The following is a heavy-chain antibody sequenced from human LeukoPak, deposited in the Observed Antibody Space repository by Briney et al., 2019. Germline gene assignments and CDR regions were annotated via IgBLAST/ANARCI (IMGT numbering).Heavy chain of an antibody. V-gene: IGHV4-38-2*02. CDR1: GYSISSGYY. CDR2: IYHSGST. CDR3: ARVGSGSY. D-gene: IGHD3-3*01. Sequence: MASETLSLTCTVSGYSISSGYYWGWIRQPPGKGLEWIGSIYHSGSTYYNPSLKSRVTISVDTSKNQFSLKLSSVTAADTAVYYCARVGSGSYWGQGTLVTVSS. J-gene: IGHJ4*02.